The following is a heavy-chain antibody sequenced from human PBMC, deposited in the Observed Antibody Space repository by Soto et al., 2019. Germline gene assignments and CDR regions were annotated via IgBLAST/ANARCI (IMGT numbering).Heavy chain of an antibody. CDR3: ARVGPQTLDY. J-gene: IGHJ4*02. D-gene: IGHD3-3*01. CDR1: GFTFSSYS. Sequence: EVQLVESGGGLVKPGGSLRLSCAASGFTFSSYSMNWVRQAPGKGLEWVSSISSSSSYIYYADSVKGRFTISRDNAKNSLYLQINSLRAEDTAVYYCARVGPQTLDYWGQGTLVTVSS. CDR2: ISSSSSYI. V-gene: IGHV3-21*01.